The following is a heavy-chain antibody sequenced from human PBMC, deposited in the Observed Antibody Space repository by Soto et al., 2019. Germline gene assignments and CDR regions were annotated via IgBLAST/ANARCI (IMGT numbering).Heavy chain of an antibody. V-gene: IGHV2-5*02. CDR2: IYWDDDK. CDR1: GFSLTSNDVG. CDR3: AHSRYSRSSFDF. J-gene: IGHJ4*02. Sequence: SGPTLVNPTQTLTLTCTFSGFSLTSNDVGVGWIRQPPGKALEWLALIYWDDDKRYSPSLKSRLTITKDTSKNQVVLRMTNMDPVDTATYYCAHSRYSRSSFDFWGQGALVTVSS. D-gene: IGHD6-6*01.